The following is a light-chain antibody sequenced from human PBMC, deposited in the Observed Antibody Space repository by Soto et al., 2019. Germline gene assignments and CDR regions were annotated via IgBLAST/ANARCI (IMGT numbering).Light chain of an antibody. CDR1: RSDIGDSNF. CDR2: EVN. CDR3: ASFTSGTILV. V-gene: IGLV2-14*01. Sequence: QPVLTQPASVSGSPGHSVTISCNGPRSDIGDSNFISWYQHSPGKAPRLLIHEVNNRPSGVSKRFSGSKAGNTASLTISGLLDDDEADYFCASFTSGTILVFGSGTKVTVL. J-gene: IGLJ1*01.